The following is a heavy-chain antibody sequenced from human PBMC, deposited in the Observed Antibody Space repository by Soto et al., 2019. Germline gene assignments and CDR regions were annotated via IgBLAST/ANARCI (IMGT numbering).Heavy chain of an antibody. Sequence: QVQLVQSGAEVKKPGASVKVSCKASGYTFTSYGISWVRQAPGQGREWMGWISAYNGNTNYAQKLQGRVTMTTDTSTSTAYMELRSLRSDDTAVYYCARAIVVVVAATRRNWFDPWGQGTLVTVSS. CDR1: GYTFTSYG. D-gene: IGHD2-15*01. J-gene: IGHJ5*02. CDR3: ARAIVVVVAATRRNWFDP. CDR2: ISAYNGNT. V-gene: IGHV1-18*01.